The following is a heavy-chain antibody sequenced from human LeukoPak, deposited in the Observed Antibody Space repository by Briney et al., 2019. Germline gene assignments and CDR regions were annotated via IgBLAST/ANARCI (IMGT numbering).Heavy chain of an antibody. D-gene: IGHD3-10*01. CDR2: INHSGST. J-gene: IGHJ5*02. CDR3: ARHRYGSTP. Sequence: ASETLSLTCAVYGGSFSGYYWSWIRQPPGKGLEWIGEINHSGSTNYNPSLKSRVTISVDTSKNQFSLKLSSVTAADTAVYYCARHRYGSTPWGQGTLVTVSS. V-gene: IGHV4-34*01. CDR1: GGSFSGYY.